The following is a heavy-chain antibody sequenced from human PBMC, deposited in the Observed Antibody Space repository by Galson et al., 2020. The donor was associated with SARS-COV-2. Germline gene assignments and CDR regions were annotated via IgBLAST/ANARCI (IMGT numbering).Heavy chain of an antibody. Sequence: GESLKISCAASGFTFDDYGMSWVRQAPGKGLEWVSGINWNGGSTGYADSVKGRFTISRDNAKNSLYLQMNSLRAEDTALYHCARAGRPQLWAFFDYWGQGTLVTISS. V-gene: IGHV3-20*01. CDR2: INWNGGST. CDR3: ARAGRPQLWAFFDY. CDR1: GFTFDDYG. J-gene: IGHJ4*02. D-gene: IGHD5-18*01.